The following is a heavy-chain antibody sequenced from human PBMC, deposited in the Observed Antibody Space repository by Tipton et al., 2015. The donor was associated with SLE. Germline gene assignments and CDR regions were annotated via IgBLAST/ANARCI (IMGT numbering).Heavy chain of an antibody. Sequence: TLSLTCTVSGGSISSSSYYWGWIRQPPGKGLEWIGSIYYSGSTNYNPSLKSRVTISVDTSKNQFSLKLSSVTAADTAVYYCAGYSSSWNHDAFDIWGQGTMVTVSS. D-gene: IGHD6-13*01. CDR2: IYYSGST. J-gene: IGHJ3*02. CDR3: AGYSSSWNHDAFDI. CDR1: GGSISSSSYY. V-gene: IGHV4-39*07.